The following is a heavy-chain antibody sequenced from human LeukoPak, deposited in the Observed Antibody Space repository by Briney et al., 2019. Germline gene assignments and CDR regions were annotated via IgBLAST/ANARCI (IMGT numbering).Heavy chain of an antibody. V-gene: IGHV3-23*01. CDR2: ISGTGDIT. D-gene: IGHD3-9*01. CDR3: AKDMRRDILTNSGTHDY. Sequence: PGGSLRLSCAASGFTFSSYAMSWVRQAPGKGLEWVSIISGTGDITYYADSVKGRFTISRDKSKNTLYLQMSSLRAADTAVYYCAKDMRRDILTNSGTHDYWGQGTLVTVSS. J-gene: IGHJ4*02. CDR1: GFTFSSYA.